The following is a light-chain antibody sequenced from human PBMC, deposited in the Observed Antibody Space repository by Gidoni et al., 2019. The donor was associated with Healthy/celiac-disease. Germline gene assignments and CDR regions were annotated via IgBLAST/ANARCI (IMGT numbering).Light chain of an antibody. CDR2: AAS. J-gene: IGKJ2*01. V-gene: IGKV1-39*01. CDR3: QQSYSTSRYT. Sequence: DIQMTQSPSSLSASVGDRVTITCRASQSISSYLNWYQQKPGKAPKLLIYAASSLQSGVPSRFSGSGSGTDFTLTISSLQPEDFATYYCQQSYSTSRYTFXXXTKLGIK. CDR1: QSISSY.